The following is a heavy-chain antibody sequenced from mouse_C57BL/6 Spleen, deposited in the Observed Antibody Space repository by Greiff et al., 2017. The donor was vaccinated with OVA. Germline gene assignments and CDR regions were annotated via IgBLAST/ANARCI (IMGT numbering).Heavy chain of an antibody. Sequence: QVQLQQSGAELVRPGASVTLSCKASGYTFTDYEMHWVKQTPVHGLEWIGAIDPETGGTAYNQKFKGKAILTADKSSSTAYMELRSLTSEDSAVYYCTHDYDGDWFAYWGQGTLVTVSA. CDR3: THDYDGDWFAY. CDR2: IDPETGGT. J-gene: IGHJ3*01. CDR1: GYTFTDYE. D-gene: IGHD2-4*01. V-gene: IGHV1-15*01.